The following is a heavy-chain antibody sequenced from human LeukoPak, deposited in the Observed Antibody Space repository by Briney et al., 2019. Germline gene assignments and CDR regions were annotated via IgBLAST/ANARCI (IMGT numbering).Heavy chain of an antibody. CDR3: ARVKILSIAAPHFDY. V-gene: IGHV1-18*01. Sequence: SVKDSCKASGCTFTSYGISWVGQPPGQQLEWMGWISAYNGNTNYAQKLQGRVTMTTDTSTSTAYMELRSLRSDDTAVYYCARVKILSIAAPHFDYWGQGILVTVSS. CDR1: GCTFTSYG. D-gene: IGHD6-6*01. J-gene: IGHJ4*02. CDR2: ISAYNGNT.